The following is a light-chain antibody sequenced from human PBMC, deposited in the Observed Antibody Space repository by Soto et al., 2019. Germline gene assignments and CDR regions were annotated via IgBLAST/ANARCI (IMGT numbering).Light chain of an antibody. CDR3: SSYAGSNNLV. Sequence: QSVLTQPPSASGSPGQLVTISCTGTSSDVGGYDYVSWYQQHPGKAPKFMIYEVSKRPSGVPDRFSGSKSGNTASLTVSGLQAEDEAYYYCSSYAGSNNLVFVGGTKLTVL. CDR1: SSDVGGYDY. V-gene: IGLV2-8*01. J-gene: IGLJ2*01. CDR2: EVS.